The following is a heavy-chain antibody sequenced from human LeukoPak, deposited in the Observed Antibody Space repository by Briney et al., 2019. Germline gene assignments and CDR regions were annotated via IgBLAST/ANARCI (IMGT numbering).Heavy chain of an antibody. V-gene: IGHV3-21*04. CDR2: ISSSSSYI. Sequence: PGGSLRLSCAASGFTFSSYSMNWVRQAPGKGLEWVSSISSSSSYIYYADSVKGRFTISRDNAKNSLYLQMNSLRAEDTAVYYCARDGYYGSGSYLDYWGQGTLVTVSS. CDR1: GFTFSSYS. CDR3: ARDGYYGSGSYLDY. D-gene: IGHD3-10*01. J-gene: IGHJ4*02.